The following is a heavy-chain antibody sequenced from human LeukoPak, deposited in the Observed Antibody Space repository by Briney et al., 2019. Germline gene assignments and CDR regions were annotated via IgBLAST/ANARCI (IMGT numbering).Heavy chain of an antibody. CDR1: GGSISRYY. J-gene: IGHJ4*02. D-gene: IGHD3-22*01. Sequence: SETLSLTCTVSGGSISRYYWSWIRQPPGKGLDWIGYIYYSGSTNYNPSLKSRVTISVDTSKNQFSLKLSSVTAADTAVYYCARHVYYPEFDYWGQGTLVTVSS. CDR2: IYYSGST. CDR3: ARHVYYPEFDY. V-gene: IGHV4-59*08.